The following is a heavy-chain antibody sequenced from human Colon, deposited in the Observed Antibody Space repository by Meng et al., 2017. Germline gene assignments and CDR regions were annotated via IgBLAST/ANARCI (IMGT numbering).Heavy chain of an antibody. CDR1: GYTFTTYK. V-gene: IGHV1-3*04. CDR2: INTGNGDT. Sequence: QVQLVQSGAEVKKPGASVRISCNASGYTFTTYKIHWVRQAPGQSLEWKAWINTGNGDTQYLQKFQGRVTLTGDMSTFTAYMDLYRLTSDDTAVYYCARDEIDWGQGTLVTVSS. J-gene: IGHJ4*02. CDR3: ARDEID.